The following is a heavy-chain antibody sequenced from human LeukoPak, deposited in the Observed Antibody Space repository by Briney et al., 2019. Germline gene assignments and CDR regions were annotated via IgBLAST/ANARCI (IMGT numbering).Heavy chain of an antibody. V-gene: IGHV1-69*04. CDR1: TXTXYG. J-gene: IGHJ4*02. CDR2: IIXILGIA. Sequence: TXTXYGXXXXRQAPXQGVXXXXRIIXILGIANYAQKFQGRVTITADKSTTTAYMELSSLRSEDTAVYYCARDWGMRSSTSRSEIDYWGQGTLVTVSS. CDR3: ARDWGMRSSTSRSEIDY. D-gene: IGHD2-2*01.